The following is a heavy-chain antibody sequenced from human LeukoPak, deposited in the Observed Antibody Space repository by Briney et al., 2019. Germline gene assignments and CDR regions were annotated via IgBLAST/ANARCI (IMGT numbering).Heavy chain of an antibody. CDR3: ARLYDYVWGSYRYTGMDYFDY. J-gene: IGHJ4*02. Sequence: ASVKVSCKASGYTFTSYGISWVRQAPGQGLERMGWISAYNGNTNYAQKLQGRVTMTTDTSTSTAYMELRSLRSDDTAVYYCARLYDYVWGSYRYTGMDYFDYWGQGTLVTVSS. CDR1: GYTFTSYG. D-gene: IGHD3-16*02. V-gene: IGHV1-18*01. CDR2: ISAYNGNT.